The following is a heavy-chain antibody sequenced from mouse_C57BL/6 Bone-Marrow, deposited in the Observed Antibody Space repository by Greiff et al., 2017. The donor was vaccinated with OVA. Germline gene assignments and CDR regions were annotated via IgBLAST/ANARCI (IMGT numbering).Heavy chain of an antibody. Sequence: EVHLVESGGGLVKPGGSLKLSCAASGFTFSSYAMSWVRQTPEKRLEWVATISAGGSYTYYTDNVTGRFTISRDNAKNNLYLQMSHLKSEDTAMYYCARDIDDYDGFTMDYWGQGTSVTVSS. CDR2: ISAGGSYT. CDR3: ARDIDDYDGFTMDY. D-gene: IGHD2-4*01. CDR1: GFTFSSYA. J-gene: IGHJ4*01. V-gene: IGHV5-4*01.